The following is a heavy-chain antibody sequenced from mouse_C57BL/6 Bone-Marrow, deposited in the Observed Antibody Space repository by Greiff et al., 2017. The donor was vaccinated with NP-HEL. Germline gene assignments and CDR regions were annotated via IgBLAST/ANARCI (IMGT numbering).Heavy chain of an antibody. CDR3: ARYYFDY. CDR1: GYAFTNYL. Sequence: QVQLQQSGAEQVRPGTSVKVSCKASGYAFTNYLIEWVKQRPGQGLEWIGVINPGSGGTNYNEKFKGKATLTADKSSSTAYMQLSSLTSEDSAVYFCARYYFDYWGQGTTLTVSS. J-gene: IGHJ2*01. V-gene: IGHV1-54*01. CDR2: INPGSGGT.